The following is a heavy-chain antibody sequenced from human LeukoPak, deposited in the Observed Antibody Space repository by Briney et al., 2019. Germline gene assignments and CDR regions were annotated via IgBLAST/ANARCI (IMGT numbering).Heavy chain of an antibody. V-gene: IGHV3-21*01. Sequence: GGSLRLSCAASGFTFSSYSMNWVRQAPGKGLEWVSSISSSSSYIYYADSVKGRFTISRDNAKNSLYLQMNSLRAEDTAVYYCARAPYGGNSEYYYYYGMDVWGQGVLVTVSS. CDR1: GFTFSSYS. J-gene: IGHJ6*02. CDR3: ARAPYGGNSEYYYYYGMDV. CDR2: ISSSSSYI. D-gene: IGHD4-23*01.